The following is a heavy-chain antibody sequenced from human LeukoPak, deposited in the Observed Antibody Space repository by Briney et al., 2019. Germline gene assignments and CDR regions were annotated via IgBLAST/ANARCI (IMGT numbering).Heavy chain of an antibody. Sequence: QAGGSLRLSCAASGFTFSDHYMGWVRHAPGEGLEWVSGISWNSGSIGYADSVKGRFTISRGNAKNSLYLQMNSLRAEDTALYYCANDWSSWGGSSSFFDYWGQGTLVTVSS. CDR3: ANDWSSWGGSSSFFDY. CDR2: ISWNSGSI. D-gene: IGHD6-6*01. V-gene: IGHV3-9*01. CDR1: GFTFSDHY. J-gene: IGHJ4*02.